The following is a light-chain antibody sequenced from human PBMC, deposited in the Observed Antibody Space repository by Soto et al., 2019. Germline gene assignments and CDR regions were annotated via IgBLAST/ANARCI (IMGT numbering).Light chain of an antibody. V-gene: IGKV1-39*01. CDR3: QQSYNTPPT. J-gene: IGKJ2*01. CDR1: QSISSN. Sequence: DIQMTQSPSSLSASVGDRVSITCRASQSISSNLNWYQHKPGKAPNLLIYATSNLQSGGPSRFSGSGSGTDFTLTISSLQPEDFATYYCQQSYNTPPTVGRGTKLEIK. CDR2: ATS.